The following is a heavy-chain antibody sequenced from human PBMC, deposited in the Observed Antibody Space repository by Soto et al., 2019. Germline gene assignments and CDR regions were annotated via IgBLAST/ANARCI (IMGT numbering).Heavy chain of an antibody. CDR2: ISASNGNT. CDR1: GYTFTSYG. Sequence: ASVKVSCKASGYTFTSYGISWVRQAPGQGLEWMGWISASNGNTNYAQKLQGRVTMTTDTSTSTAYMELSSLRSEDTAVYYYARDSLPTIAAAGTYAFDIWGQGTMVTVS. CDR3: ARDSLPTIAAAGTYAFDI. D-gene: IGHD6-13*01. J-gene: IGHJ3*02. V-gene: IGHV1-18*01.